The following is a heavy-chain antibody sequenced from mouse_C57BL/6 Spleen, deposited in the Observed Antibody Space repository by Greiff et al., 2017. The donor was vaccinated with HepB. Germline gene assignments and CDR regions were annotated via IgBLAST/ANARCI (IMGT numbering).Heavy chain of an antibody. D-gene: IGHD4-1*01. J-gene: IGHJ4*01. CDR2: IWSDGST. CDR3: ARQLGRFYAMDY. V-gene: IGHV2-6-1*01. CDR1: GFSLTSYG. Sequence: VKLMESGPGLVAPSQSLSITCTVSGFSLTSYGVHWVRQPPGKGLEWLVVIWSDGSTTCNSALKSRLSISKDNSKSQVFLKMNSLQTDDTAMYYCARQLGRFYAMDYWGQGTSVTVSS.